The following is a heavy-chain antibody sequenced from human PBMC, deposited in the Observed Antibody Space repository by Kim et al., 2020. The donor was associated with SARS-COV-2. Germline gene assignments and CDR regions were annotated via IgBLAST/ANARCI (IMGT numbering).Heavy chain of an antibody. CDR1: GGTFSSYA. D-gene: IGHD2-2*01. Sequence: SVKVSCKASGGTFSSYAISWVRQAPGQGLEWMGGIIPIFGTANYAQKFQGRVTITADESTSTAYMELSSLRSEDTAVYYCARGSPERDQLLFPFGYYYYYGMDVWGQGTTVTVSS. CDR3: ARGSPERDQLLFPFGYYYYYGMDV. CDR2: IIPIFGTA. J-gene: IGHJ6*02. V-gene: IGHV1-69*13.